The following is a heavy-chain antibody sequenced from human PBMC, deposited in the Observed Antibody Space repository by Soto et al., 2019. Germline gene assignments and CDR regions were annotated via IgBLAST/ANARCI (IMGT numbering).Heavy chain of an antibody. J-gene: IGHJ4*02. V-gene: IGHV5-51*01. CDR1: GYSFTASW. D-gene: IGHD2-21*02. CDR2: FYPADPQT. CDR3: ATSTEVTGIFDY. Sequence: GESLKISCKGSGYSFTASWIGWVRQMPGKGLEWMGIFYPADPQTKRSPSFIGQVTMSADKSINTAYLQWSSLQASDTAMYYCATSTEVTGIFDYWGQGTQVTVSS.